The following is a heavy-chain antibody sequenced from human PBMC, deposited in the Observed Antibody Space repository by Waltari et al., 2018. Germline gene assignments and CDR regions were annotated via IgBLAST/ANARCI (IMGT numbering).Heavy chain of an antibody. V-gene: IGHV4-61*02. Sequence: QVQLQESGPGLVKPSQTLSLTCTVSGGSISSGSYYWSWIRQPAGKGLEWIGRIYTSGSTNYNPSLKSRVTISVDTSKNQFSLKLSSVTAADTAVYYCARGRDYYDSSGYYYFDYWGQGTLVTVSS. CDR3: ARGRDYYDSSGYYYFDY. D-gene: IGHD3-22*01. CDR2: IYTSGST. CDR1: GGSISSGSYY. J-gene: IGHJ4*02.